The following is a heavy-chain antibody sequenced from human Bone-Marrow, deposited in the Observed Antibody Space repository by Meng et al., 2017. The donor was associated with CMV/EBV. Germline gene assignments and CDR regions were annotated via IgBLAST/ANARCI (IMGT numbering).Heavy chain of an antibody. CDR3: ARDRPDPPIYYYYYYGMYV. V-gene: IGHV3-48*03. J-gene: IGHJ6*01. CDR2: ISSSGSTI. CDR1: GFTFSSYE. D-gene: IGHD3-9*01. Sequence: GGSLRLSCAASGFTFSSYEMNWVRQAPGKGLEWVSYISSSGSTIYYADSVKGRFTISRDNAKNSLYLQMNSLRAEDTAVYYCARDRPDPPIYYYYYYGMYVCGHGTTVAASS.